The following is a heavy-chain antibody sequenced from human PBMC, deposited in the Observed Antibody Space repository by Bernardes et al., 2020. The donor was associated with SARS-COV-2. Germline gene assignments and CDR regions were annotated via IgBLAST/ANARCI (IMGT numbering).Heavy chain of an antibody. Sequence: GGSLRLSCAASGFTFSSYGMHWVRQAPGKGLEWVAVIWYDGSNKYYADSVKGRFTISRDNSKNTLYLQMNSLRAEDTAVYYCARDPTYYYDSSGYYYSELDYWGQGT. CDR1: GFTFSSYG. CDR3: ARDPTYYYDSSGYYYSELDY. CDR2: IWYDGSNK. J-gene: IGHJ4*02. D-gene: IGHD3-22*01. V-gene: IGHV3-33*01.